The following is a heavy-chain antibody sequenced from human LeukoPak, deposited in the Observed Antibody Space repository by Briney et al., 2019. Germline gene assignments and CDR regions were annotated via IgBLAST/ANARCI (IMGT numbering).Heavy chain of an antibody. CDR3: ANLGGDVADYYYYMDV. D-gene: IGHD3-10*01. J-gene: IGHJ6*03. CDR1: GFTFSSYW. CDR2: INTDGSST. V-gene: IGHV3-74*01. Sequence: GGSLRLSCAASGFTFSSYWMHWVRQAPGKGLVWVSRINTDGSSTSYADSVKGRFTISRDNAKNTLYLQMNSLRAEDTAVYYCANLGGDVADYYYYMDVWGKGTTVTVSS.